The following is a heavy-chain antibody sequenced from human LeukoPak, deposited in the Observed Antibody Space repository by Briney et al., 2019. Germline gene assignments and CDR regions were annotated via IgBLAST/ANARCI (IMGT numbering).Heavy chain of an antibody. CDR1: GFTVNSNY. Sequence: GGSLRLSCAASGFTVNSNYMSWVRQAPGKGLEWVSVIYSGGSTYYADSVKGRFTISRDNAKNSLYLQMNSLRAEDTAVYFCARVEQHLDYYYYYYMDVWGKGTTVTVSS. D-gene: IGHD6-13*01. J-gene: IGHJ6*03. CDR3: ARVEQHLDYYYYYYMDV. CDR2: IYSGGST. V-gene: IGHV3-53*01.